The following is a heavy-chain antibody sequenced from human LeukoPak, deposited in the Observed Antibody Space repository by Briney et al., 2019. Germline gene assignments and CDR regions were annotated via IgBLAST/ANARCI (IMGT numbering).Heavy chain of an antibody. D-gene: IGHD4/OR15-4a*01. CDR3: AKIGANVGF. V-gene: IGHV4-59*01. Sequence: SETLSHTCTVSGGSISSYYWSWIRQPPGKGLEWIGYIYYSGSTNYKSSLKSRVTISVDTSKNQFSLKLSSVTAADTAVYYCAKIGANVGFWGQGTLVTVSS. J-gene: IGHJ4*02. CDR2: IYYSGST. CDR1: GGSISSYY.